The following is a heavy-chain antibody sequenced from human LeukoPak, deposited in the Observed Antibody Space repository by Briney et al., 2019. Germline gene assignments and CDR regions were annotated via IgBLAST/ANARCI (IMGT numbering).Heavy chain of an antibody. J-gene: IGHJ4*02. CDR1: GGSISSYC. Sequence: PSETLSLTCTVSGGSISSYCWSWIRQPPGKGLEWIGYIYYSGSTSYNPSLNSRVTISLDTSKNQFSLNLSSVTAADTAVYYCARRESSGFFDYWGQGTLVTVSS. D-gene: IGHD6-19*01. CDR2: IYYSGST. CDR3: ARRESSGFFDY. V-gene: IGHV4-59*08.